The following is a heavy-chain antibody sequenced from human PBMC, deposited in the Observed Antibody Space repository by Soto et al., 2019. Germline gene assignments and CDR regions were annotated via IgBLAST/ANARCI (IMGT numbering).Heavy chain of an antibody. CDR3: AREPEGIAAALDY. CDR1: GFTFRTYG. Sequence: GGSLRLSXAASGFTFRTYGMNWVRRAPGGGLEWVASISSSGSFIYYADSVKGRFTISRDDAEKSLYLQMNSLRAEDTAIYYCAREPEGIAAALDYWGRGTLVTVSS. D-gene: IGHD6-13*01. V-gene: IGHV3-21*01. CDR2: ISSSGSFI. J-gene: IGHJ4*02.